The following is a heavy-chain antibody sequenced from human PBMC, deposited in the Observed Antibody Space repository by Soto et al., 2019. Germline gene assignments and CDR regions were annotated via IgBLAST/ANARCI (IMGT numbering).Heavy chain of an antibody. D-gene: IGHD6-13*01. CDR1: GGSISTYY. V-gene: IGHV4-4*07. CDR2: IYRSGGT. CDR3: ARGAAAGVDYGMDV. Sequence: SETLSLTCSVFGGSISTYYWSWIRQPAGKGLEWIGRIYRSGGTNFNPSLMSRVSMSVDTSKNQFSLKLSSVVAADTAVYYCARGAAAGVDYGMDVWGQGTTVTVSS. J-gene: IGHJ6*02.